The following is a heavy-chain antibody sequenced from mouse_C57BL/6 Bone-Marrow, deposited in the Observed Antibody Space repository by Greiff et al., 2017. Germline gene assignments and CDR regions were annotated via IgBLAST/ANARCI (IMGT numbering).Heavy chain of an antibody. J-gene: IGHJ2*01. CDR2: IYPSDSET. D-gene: IGHD2-10*01. Sequence: VQLQQSGAELVRPGSSVKLSCKASGYPFTSYWMDWLKQRPGQGLEWIGNIYPSDSETHYNQKFKDKATLTVDKSSSTAYMQLSSLTSEDSAVYYCARAYYGNYYFDYWGQGTTLTVSS. CDR3: ARAYYGNYYFDY. CDR1: GYPFTSYW. V-gene: IGHV1-61*01.